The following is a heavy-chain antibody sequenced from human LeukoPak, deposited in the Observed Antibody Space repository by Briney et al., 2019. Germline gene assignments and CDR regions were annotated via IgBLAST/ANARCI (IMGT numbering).Heavy chain of an antibody. CDR2: ISGSGGST. CDR3: AKDLTLLYYGSGSYYNDPTAGAFDI. CDR1: GFTFSSYA. Sequence: GGFLRLSCAASGFTFSSYAMSWVRQAPGKGLEWVSAISGSGGSTYYADSVKGRFTISRDNSKNTLYLQMNSLRAEDTAVYYCAKDLTLLYYGSGSYYNDPTAGAFDIWGQGTMVTVSS. V-gene: IGHV3-23*01. D-gene: IGHD3-10*01. J-gene: IGHJ3*02.